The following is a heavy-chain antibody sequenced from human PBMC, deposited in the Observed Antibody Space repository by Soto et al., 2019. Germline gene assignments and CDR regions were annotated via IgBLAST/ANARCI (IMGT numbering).Heavy chain of an antibody. D-gene: IGHD6-19*01. CDR2: INHSGST. V-gene: IGHV4-34*01. Sequence: SETLSLTCAVYGGSFSGYYWSWIRQPPGKGLEWIGEINHSGSTNYNPSLKSRVTISVDTSKNQFSLKLSSVTAADTAVYYCARGHRWLAHAEYFQHWGQGTLVTVSS. CDR3: ARGHRWLAHAEYFQH. J-gene: IGHJ1*01. CDR1: GGSFSGYY.